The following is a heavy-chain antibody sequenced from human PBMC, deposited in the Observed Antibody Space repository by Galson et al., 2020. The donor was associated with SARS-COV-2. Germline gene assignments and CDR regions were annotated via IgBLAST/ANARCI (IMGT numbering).Heavy chain of an antibody. CDR1: GDSVSSNTAV. CDR3: ARRGFGYGMDV. Sequence: SQTLSLTCDISGDSVSSNTAVWNWIRQSPLRGLEWLGTTYYRSKLYNDYALSVKSRINIIPDTSKNQFSLHLNSVTPEDTAVYYCARRGFGYGMDVWGQGTTVTVSS. CDR2: TYYRSKLYN. J-gene: IGHJ6*02. D-gene: IGHD3-10*01. V-gene: IGHV6-1*01.